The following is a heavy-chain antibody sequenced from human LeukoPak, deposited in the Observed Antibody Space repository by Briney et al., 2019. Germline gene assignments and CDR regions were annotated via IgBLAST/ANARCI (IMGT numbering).Heavy chain of an antibody. CDR2: INPNGGST. D-gene: IGHD3-9*01. Sequence: ASVKVSCKASGYTFTSYYIHRVRQAPGQGLEWMGIINPNGGSTSYRQRFQGRVTMNRDTSTNIVYMELSSLRSEDTAAYYCARGTGYFETGMVKYKYYGMDVWGQGTTVTVSS. CDR1: GYTFTSYY. V-gene: IGHV1-46*01. CDR3: ARGTGYFETGMVKYKYYGMDV. J-gene: IGHJ6*02.